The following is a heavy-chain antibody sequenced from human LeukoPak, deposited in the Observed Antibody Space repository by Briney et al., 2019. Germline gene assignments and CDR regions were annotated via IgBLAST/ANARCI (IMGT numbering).Heavy chain of an antibody. Sequence: ASVKVSCKVSGYTLTELSMHWVRQAPGKGLEWMGGFDPEDGETIYAQKFQRRVTMTEDTSTDTAYMELSSLRSEDTAVYYCATDSGSYFSAFDIWGQGTMVTVSS. CDR1: GYTLTELS. CDR3: ATDSGSYFSAFDI. J-gene: IGHJ3*02. CDR2: FDPEDGET. V-gene: IGHV1-24*01. D-gene: IGHD1-26*01.